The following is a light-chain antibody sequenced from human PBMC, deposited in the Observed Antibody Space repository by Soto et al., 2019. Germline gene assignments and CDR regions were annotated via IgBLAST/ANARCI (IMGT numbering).Light chain of an antibody. CDR2: AAS. J-gene: IGKJ1*01. Sequence: DIQVTQSPSSVSASVGDRVTITCRASQGVASWLAWYQQQPRKAPKVLISAASSLQSGVPSRFSGSGSGTDFTLTISSLQAEDSATYYCQQIYSLPWTFGQGTKV. V-gene: IGKV1-12*01. CDR1: QGVASW. CDR3: QQIYSLPWT.